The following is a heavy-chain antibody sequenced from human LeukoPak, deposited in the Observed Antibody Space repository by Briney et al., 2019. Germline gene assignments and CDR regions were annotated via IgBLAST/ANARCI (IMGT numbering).Heavy chain of an antibody. D-gene: IGHD3-22*01. CDR3: ARGYDSSGYYPALWYFDY. Sequence: ASVKVSCKASGYTFTSYDINWVRQATGQGLEWMGWMNPNSGNTGYAQKFQGRVTMTRNTSISTAYMELSSLRSEDTAVYYCARGYDSSGYYPALWYFDYWGQGTLVTVSS. CDR1: GYTFTSYD. CDR2: MNPNSGNT. J-gene: IGHJ4*02. V-gene: IGHV1-8*01.